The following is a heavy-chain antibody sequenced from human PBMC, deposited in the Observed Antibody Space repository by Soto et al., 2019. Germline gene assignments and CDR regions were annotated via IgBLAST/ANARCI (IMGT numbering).Heavy chain of an antibody. CDR2: IKSKTDGGTT. Sequence: EVQLVESGGGLVKPGGSLRLSCAASGFTFSNAWMSWVRQAPGKGLEWVGRIKSKTDGGTTDYAAPVKGRFTISRDDSKNTLYLQMNSLKTVDTAVYYCTTENLVPSSVVITSLGYWGQGTLVTVSS. V-gene: IGHV3-15*01. J-gene: IGHJ4*02. D-gene: IGHD3-22*01. CDR1: GFTFSNAW. CDR3: TTENLVPSSVVITSLGY.